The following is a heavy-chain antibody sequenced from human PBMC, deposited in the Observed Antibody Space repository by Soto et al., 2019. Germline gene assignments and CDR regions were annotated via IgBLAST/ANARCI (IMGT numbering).Heavy chain of an antibody. CDR3: ARLLWFGELLSPGMDV. V-gene: IGHV3-21*01. CDR1: GFTFSSYS. D-gene: IGHD3-10*01. Sequence: GGSLRLSCAASGFTFSSYSMNWVRQAPGKGLEWVSSISSSSGYIYYADSVKGRFTISRDNAKNSLYLQMNSLRAEDTAVYYCARLLWFGELLSPGMDVWGQGTTVTVS. J-gene: IGHJ6*02. CDR2: ISSSSGYI.